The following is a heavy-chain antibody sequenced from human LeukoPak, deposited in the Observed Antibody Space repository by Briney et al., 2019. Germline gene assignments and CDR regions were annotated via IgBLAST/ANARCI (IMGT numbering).Heavy chain of an antibody. CDR3: TTDTDFVVVPDYYYMDV. D-gene: IGHD2-2*01. V-gene: IGHV3-15*01. J-gene: IGHJ6*03. CDR1: GFTFSNAW. Sequence: GGSLRLSCAASGFTFSNAWMSWVRQAPGKGLEWVGRIKSKTDGGTTDYAAPVKGRFTISRDDSKNSLYLQMNSLKTEDTAVYYCTTDTDFVVVPDYYYMDVWGKGTTVTVSS. CDR2: IKSKTDGGTT.